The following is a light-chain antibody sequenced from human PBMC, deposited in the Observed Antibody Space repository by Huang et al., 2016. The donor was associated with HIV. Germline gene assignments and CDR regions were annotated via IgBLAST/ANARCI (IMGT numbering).Light chain of an antibody. V-gene: IGKV3-11*01. J-gene: IGKJ1*01. Sequence: EIVLTQSPATLSLSPGERATLSCRASQSVGSYLAWYQQKPGQSPSLLIFDASNRATGIPARFSGSGYGTDFTRTISSLEPEDFAVYYCQQRSDWPRTFGQGTKVEIK. CDR2: DAS. CDR3: QQRSDWPRT. CDR1: QSVGSY.